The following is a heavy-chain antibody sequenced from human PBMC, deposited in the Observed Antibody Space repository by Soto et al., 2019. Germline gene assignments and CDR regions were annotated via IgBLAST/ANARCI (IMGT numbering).Heavy chain of an antibody. V-gene: IGHV1-2*02. CDR2: INPNSGGT. CDR1: GYTFTGYY. Sequence: ASVKVSCKASGYTFTGYYMHWVRQAPGQGLEWMGWINPNSGGTNYAQKFQGRVTMTRDTSISTAYMELSRLRSDDTAVYYCARAGGYSYGHRRLRFDPWGQGTLVTVSS. CDR3: ARAGGYSYGHRRLRFDP. D-gene: IGHD5-18*01. J-gene: IGHJ5*02.